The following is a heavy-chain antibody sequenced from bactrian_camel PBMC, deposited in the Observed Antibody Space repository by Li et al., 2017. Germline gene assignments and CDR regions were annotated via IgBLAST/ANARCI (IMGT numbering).Heavy chain of an antibody. J-gene: IGHJ4*01. D-gene: IGHD3*01. V-gene: IGHV3S54*01. CDR1: GSRYDNLS. CDR2: IAPATGTT. CDR3: AASRFRCSLSRDDYYG. Sequence: VQLVESGGGSVQPGGSLRLSCVASGSRYDNLSLGWFRLAPGKEREGVAAIAPATGTTFYSDSVEGRFTISLVNANNTLHLQMNSLKPEDTAMYYCAASRFRCSLSRDDYYGWAQGTQVTVS.